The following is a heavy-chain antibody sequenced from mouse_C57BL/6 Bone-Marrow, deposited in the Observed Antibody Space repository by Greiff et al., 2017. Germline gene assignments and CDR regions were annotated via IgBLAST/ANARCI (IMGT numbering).Heavy chain of an antibody. Sequence: EVMLVESGEGLVKPGGSLKLSCAASGFTFSSYAMSWVRQTPEKRLEWVAYISSGGDYIYYADTVKGRFTISRDNARNTLYLQMSSLKSEDTAMYYCTLYSNYLAWFAYWGQGTLVTGSA. CDR1: GFTFSSYA. CDR2: ISSGGDYI. D-gene: IGHD2-5*01. V-gene: IGHV5-9-1*02. CDR3: TLYSNYLAWFAY. J-gene: IGHJ3*01.